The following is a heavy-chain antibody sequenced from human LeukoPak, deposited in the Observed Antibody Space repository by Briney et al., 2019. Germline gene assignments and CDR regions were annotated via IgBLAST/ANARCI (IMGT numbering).Heavy chain of an antibody. Sequence: GGSLRLSCAASGFTFSDYGMHWVRQAPGKGLEWVAFIRLDGSYKYYADSVKGRFTISRDNSKKTVVLQMNILIGEDTSVYYXXXXXEGAAXXXXXXXWGQGTLVIVSS. V-gene: IGHV3-30*02. D-gene: IGHD1-26*01. CDR2: IRLDGSYK. CDR3: XXXXEGAAXXXXXXX. CDR1: GFTFSDYG. J-gene: IGHJ4*02.